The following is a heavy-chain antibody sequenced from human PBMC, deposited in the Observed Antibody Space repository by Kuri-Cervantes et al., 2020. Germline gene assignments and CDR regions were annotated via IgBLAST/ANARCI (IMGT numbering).Heavy chain of an antibody. V-gene: IGHV3-23*01. CDR1: GFTFSSYA. J-gene: IGHJ6*03. CDR3: ARDGLWFRAPGYYMDV. Sequence: GGSLRLSCAASGFTFSSYAMSWVRQAPGKGLEWVSAISGSGGSTYYADSVKGRFTISRDNSKNTLYLQMNGLRAEDTAVYYCARDGLWFRAPGYYMDVWGKGTTVTVSS. D-gene: IGHD3-10*01. CDR2: ISGSGGST.